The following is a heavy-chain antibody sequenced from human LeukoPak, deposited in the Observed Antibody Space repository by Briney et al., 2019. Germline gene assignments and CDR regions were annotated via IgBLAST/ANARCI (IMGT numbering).Heavy chain of an antibody. Sequence: ASVKVSCKVSGYTLTELSKHWVRQAPGKGLEWMGGFDPEDGETIYAQKFQGRVTMTEDTSTDTAYMELSSLRSEDTAVYYCATLDDSSGYYFGVGWSDPWGQGTLVTVSS. V-gene: IGHV1-24*01. CDR3: ATLDDSSGYYFGVGWSDP. J-gene: IGHJ5*02. CDR1: GYTLTELS. D-gene: IGHD3-22*01. CDR2: FDPEDGET.